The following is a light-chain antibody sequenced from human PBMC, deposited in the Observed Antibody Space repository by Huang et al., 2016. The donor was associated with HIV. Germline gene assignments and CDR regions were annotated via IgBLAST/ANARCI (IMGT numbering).Light chain of an antibody. CDR2: QVS. J-gene: IGKJ1*01. V-gene: IGKV2-30*01. Sequence: DVVMTQVPLSLTVTLGQPASIFCKSSQSLVSSFGDTHLNWFQQRPGQSPRRLMYQVSNRGSGVPDRFSGSGSGNYFALRISRVEAEDVATYYCMQGTHWPGTFGQGTKLEI. CDR3: MQGTHWPGT. CDR1: QSLVSSFGDTH.